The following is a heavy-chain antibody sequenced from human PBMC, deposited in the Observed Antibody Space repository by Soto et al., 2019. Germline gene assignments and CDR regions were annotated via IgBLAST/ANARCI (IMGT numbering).Heavy chain of an antibody. Sequence: QVQLQESGPGLVKPSETLSLTCTVSGGSVSSGSYYWSWIRQPPGKGREWIGYIYYSGSTNYNPSLKSRVTISVDTSKNQFSLKLSSVTAADTAVYYCARDCSGGSCYPGSFDYWGQGTLVTVSS. CDR1: GGSVSSGSYY. J-gene: IGHJ4*02. CDR3: ARDCSGGSCYPGSFDY. D-gene: IGHD2-15*01. V-gene: IGHV4-61*01. CDR2: IYYSGST.